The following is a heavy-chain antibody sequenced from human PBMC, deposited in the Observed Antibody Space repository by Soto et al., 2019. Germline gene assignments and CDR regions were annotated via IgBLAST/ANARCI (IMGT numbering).Heavy chain of an antibody. CDR3: ARRIYGDWYFDL. V-gene: IGHV4-4*02. J-gene: IGHJ2*01. D-gene: IGHD3-16*01. CDR1: GASISSTNW. CDR2: IFHSGST. Sequence: QVQLQESSPGLLKPSGTLYLTCAVSGASISSTNWWSWVRQPPAKGLEWIGEIFHSGSTNSNPSLKSRVTISLDTSKNQFSLKLSSVTAADMAVYYCARRIYGDWYFDLWGRGTLVTVSS.